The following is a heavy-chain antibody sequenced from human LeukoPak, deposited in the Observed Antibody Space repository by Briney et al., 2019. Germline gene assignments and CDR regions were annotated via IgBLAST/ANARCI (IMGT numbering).Heavy chain of an antibody. D-gene: IGHD6-13*01. CDR2: INPSGGST. CDR1: GYTFTSYY. J-gene: IGHJ5*02. CDR3: ASTPGIAAAGWWFDP. Sequence: ASVKVSCKASGYTFTSYYMHWVRQAPGQGLEWMGIINPSGGSTSYAQKFQGRVTMTRDTSTSTVYMELSSLRSEDTAVYYCASTPGIAAAGWWFDPWGQGTLVTVSS. V-gene: IGHV1-46*01.